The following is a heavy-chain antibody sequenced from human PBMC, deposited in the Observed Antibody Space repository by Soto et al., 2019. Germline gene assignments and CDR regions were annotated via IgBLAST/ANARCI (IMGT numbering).Heavy chain of an antibody. V-gene: IGHV3-53*04. J-gene: IGHJ6*03. CDR3: ASEDCSSTSCPYYMDV. Sequence: PGGSLRLSCAASGFTVSSNYMSWVRQAPGKGLEWVSVIYSGGSTYYADSVKGRFTISRHNSKNTLYLQMNSLRAEDTAVYYCASEDCSSTSCPYYMDVWGKGTTVTVSS. CDR1: GFTVSSNY. CDR2: IYSGGST. D-gene: IGHD2-2*01.